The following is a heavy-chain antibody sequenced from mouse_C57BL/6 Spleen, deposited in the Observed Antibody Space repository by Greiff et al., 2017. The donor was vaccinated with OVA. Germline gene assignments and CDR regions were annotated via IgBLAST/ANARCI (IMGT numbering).Heavy chain of an antibody. CDR2: IDPETGGT. Sequence: QVQLKESGAELVRPGASVTLSCEASGYTFTDYEMHWVKQTPVHGLEWIGAIDPETGGTAYNQKFKGKAILTADKSSSTAYMELRSLTSEDSAVYYCTRRDDGFAYWGQGTLVTVSA. CDR3: TRRDDGFAY. D-gene: IGHD2-12*01. V-gene: IGHV1-15*01. J-gene: IGHJ3*01. CDR1: GYTFTDYE.